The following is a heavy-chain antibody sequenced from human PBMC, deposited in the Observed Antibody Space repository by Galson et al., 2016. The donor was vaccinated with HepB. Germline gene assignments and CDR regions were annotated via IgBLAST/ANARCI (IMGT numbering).Heavy chain of an antibody. CDR3: ARGVAGTSDY. J-gene: IGHJ4*02. CDR1: GYSFTGYY. D-gene: IGHD6-19*01. CDR2: INPKSGDT. Sequence: SVKVSCKASGYSFTGYYIRWVRQAPGQELEWMGWINPKSGDTNCAQKFKGRVNMTMDTSIGTAYMDLSSLRSDDTAVYFCARGVAGTSDYWGQGALVTVSS. V-gene: IGHV1-2*02.